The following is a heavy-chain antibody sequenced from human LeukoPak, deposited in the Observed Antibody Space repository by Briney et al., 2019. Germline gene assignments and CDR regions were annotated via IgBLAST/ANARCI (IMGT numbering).Heavy chain of an antibody. Sequence: SETLSLTCAVSGGSLSSINWWNWVRHPPGKGLEWIGDIYHNGNTNYTPSLKTRVTISVDKSRNHFSLKLSSVTAADTAVYYCARVSDDAFDIWGQGTMVTVSS. D-gene: IGHD3-3*02. J-gene: IGHJ3*02. V-gene: IGHV4-4*02. CDR1: GGSLSSINW. CDR2: IYHNGNT. CDR3: ARVSDDAFDI.